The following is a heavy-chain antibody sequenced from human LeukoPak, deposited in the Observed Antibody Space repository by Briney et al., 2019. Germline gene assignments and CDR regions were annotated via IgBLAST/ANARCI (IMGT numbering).Heavy chain of an antibody. CDR3: ARGLVVGIAAAGGIYYFDY. J-gene: IGHJ4*02. D-gene: IGHD6-13*01. Sequence: SVKVSCKASGGTFSSYAISWVRQALGQGLEWMGGIIPIFGTANYAQKFQGRVTITTDESTSTAYMELSSLRSEDTAVYYCARGLVVGIAAAGGIYYFDYWGQGTLVTVSS. CDR1: GGTFSSYA. V-gene: IGHV1-69*05. CDR2: IIPIFGTA.